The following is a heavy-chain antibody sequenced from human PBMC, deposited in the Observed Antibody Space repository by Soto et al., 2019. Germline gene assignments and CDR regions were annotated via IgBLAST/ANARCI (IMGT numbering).Heavy chain of an antibody. V-gene: IGHV1-69*13. J-gene: IGHJ4*02. Sequence: SLKVSCKASGGTLNNYAINWVRQAPGQGLEWMGGILPVSAPPDYAQKFQGRVSITADHSTSTVYMELSRLKSDDTAVYFCATDSNYDVSNSFWGQGTLVTVSS. CDR3: ATDSNYDVSNSF. D-gene: IGHD3-3*01. CDR2: ILPVSAPP. CDR1: GGTLNNYA.